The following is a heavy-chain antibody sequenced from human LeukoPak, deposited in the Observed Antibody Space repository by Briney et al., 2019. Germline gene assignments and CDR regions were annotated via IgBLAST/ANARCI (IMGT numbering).Heavy chain of an antibody. Sequence: SETLSLTCAVSGGSISDYYWTWIRQPPGKGLEWIGYIYYSGSTNYNPSLRSRVTISVDTSKNQFSLKLSSVTAADTAVYYCARAVFSYCSGGSCPCFDYWGQGTLVTVSS. CDR3: ARAVFSYCSGGSCPCFDY. D-gene: IGHD2-15*01. V-gene: IGHV4-59*01. CDR2: IYYSGST. CDR1: GGSISDYY. J-gene: IGHJ4*02.